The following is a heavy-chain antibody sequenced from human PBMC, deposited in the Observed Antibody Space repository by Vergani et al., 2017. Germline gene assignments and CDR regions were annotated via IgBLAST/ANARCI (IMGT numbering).Heavy chain of an antibody. CDR1: GGSVSSGSYY. J-gene: IGHJ6*02. D-gene: IGHD3-10*01. V-gene: IGHV4-61*01. CDR3: ARETYGSGSNIKYYGMDV. CDR2: IYYSGST. Sequence: QVQLQESGPGLVKPSETLSLTCTVSGGSVSSGSYYWSWIRQPPGKGLEWIGYIYYSGSTNYNPSLKSRVTISVDTSKNQFSLKLSPVTAADTAVYYCARETYGSGSNIKYYGMDVWGQGTTVTVSS.